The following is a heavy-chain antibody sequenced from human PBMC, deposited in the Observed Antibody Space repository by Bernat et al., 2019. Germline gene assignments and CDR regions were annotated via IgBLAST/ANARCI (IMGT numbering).Heavy chain of an antibody. CDR1: GFSLMTDGVG. D-gene: IGHD3-22*01. CDR2: IYWDDDK. V-gene: IGHV2-5*02. J-gene: IGHJ4*02. Sequence: QITLKESGPTLVKPTQTLTLTCSISGFSLMTDGVGVGWIRQPPGKALEWLALIYWDDDKRYSPSLKSRLTITKDASKNQVVLTVTYMDPVDTATYYCARRLRYYFDGRGYYYEDFWGQGTQVTVSS. CDR3: ARRLRYYFDGRGYYYEDF.